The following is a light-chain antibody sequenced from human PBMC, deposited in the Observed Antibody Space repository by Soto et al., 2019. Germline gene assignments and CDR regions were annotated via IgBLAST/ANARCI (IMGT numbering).Light chain of an antibody. J-gene: IGKJ1*01. CDR2: GTY. CDR3: QQYGSSSWT. Sequence: EIVLTQSPGTLSLSPGERATLSCRASQSVSSSYLAWYQQKPGQAPRLLIYGTYSRATAIPDRFSGSGSGTDFTLTISRLEPEDFAVYYGQQYGSSSWTFGQGTEVEIK. CDR1: QSVSSSY. V-gene: IGKV3-20*01.